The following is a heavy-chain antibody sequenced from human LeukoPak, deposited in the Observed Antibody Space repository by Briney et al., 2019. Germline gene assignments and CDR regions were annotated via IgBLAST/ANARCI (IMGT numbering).Heavy chain of an antibody. V-gene: IGHV1-8*01. CDR1: GYTFTSYD. CDR2: MNPNSGNT. Sequence: ASVNVSCKASGYTFTSYDINWVRQATGQGLEWMGWMNPNSGNTGYAQKFQGRVTMTRNTSISTAYMELSSLRSEDTAVYYCATLLYYYYGMDVWGQGTTVTVSS. J-gene: IGHJ6*02. CDR3: ATLLYYYYGMDV. D-gene: IGHD2-15*01.